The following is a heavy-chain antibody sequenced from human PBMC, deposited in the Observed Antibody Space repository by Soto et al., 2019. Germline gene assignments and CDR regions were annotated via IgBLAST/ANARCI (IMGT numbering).Heavy chain of an antibody. Sequence: EVQLVESGGGLVQPGGSLRLSCAASGFNFSNYNMNWVRQAPGKGLEWVAYISSSSSTIYYADSVKGRFTISRDNAKNSLYLQMNSLRDEDTAVYYCASWYFSDSSGFPFDYWGQGTLITVSS. CDR2: ISSSSSTI. J-gene: IGHJ4*02. CDR1: GFNFSNYN. D-gene: IGHD3-22*01. CDR3: ASWYFSDSSGFPFDY. V-gene: IGHV3-48*02.